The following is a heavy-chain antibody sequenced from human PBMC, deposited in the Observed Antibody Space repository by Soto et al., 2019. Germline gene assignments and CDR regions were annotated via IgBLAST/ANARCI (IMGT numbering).Heavy chain of an antibody. CDR3: ARISGYSYGLPPYFDY. Sequence: QVQLQESGPGLVKPSETLSLTCTVSGGSVSSGSYYWSWIRQPPGKGLEWIGYIYYSGSTNYNPSRKSRVTISVATSKNQFSLKLSSVTAADTAVYYCARISGYSYGLPPYFDYWGQGTLVTVSS. V-gene: IGHV4-61*01. CDR2: IYYSGST. CDR1: GGSVSSGSYY. D-gene: IGHD5-18*01. J-gene: IGHJ4*02.